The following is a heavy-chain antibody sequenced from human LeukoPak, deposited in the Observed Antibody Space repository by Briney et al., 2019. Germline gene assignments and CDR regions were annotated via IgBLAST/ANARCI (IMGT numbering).Heavy chain of an antibody. CDR1: GGSISSSSYY. CDR3: ARDPWVY. Sequence: SETLSLTCTVSGGSISSSSYYWGWIRQPPGKGLEWIGSIYYSGSTYYNPSLKSRVTISVDTSKNQFSLKLSSATAADTAVYYCARDPWVYWGQGTLVTVSS. J-gene: IGHJ4*02. V-gene: IGHV4-39*07. D-gene: IGHD7-27*01. CDR2: IYYSGST.